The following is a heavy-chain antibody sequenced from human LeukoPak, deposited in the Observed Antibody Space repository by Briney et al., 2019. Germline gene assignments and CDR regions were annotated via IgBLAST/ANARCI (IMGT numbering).Heavy chain of an antibody. J-gene: IGHJ4*02. CDR3: ATPWSY. CDR1: GLTLSTYW. V-gene: IGHV3-74*01. D-gene: IGHD3-3*01. CDR2: ISPDGTIT. Sequence: SGGSLRLSCAASGLTLSTYWMHWVRQGPGKGLVWVSYISPDGTITRYADSVKGRFTISRDNAKNTLYLQMNSLRAEDTAVYYCATPWSYWGQGTLVTVSS.